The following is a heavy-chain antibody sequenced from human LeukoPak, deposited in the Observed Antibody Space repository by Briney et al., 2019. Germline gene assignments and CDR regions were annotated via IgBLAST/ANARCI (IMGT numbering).Heavy chain of an antibody. D-gene: IGHD3-22*01. CDR3: VRDDGSSGYYYAFEY. J-gene: IGHJ4*02. CDR1: GFTFSGYG. Sequence: GGSLRLSCAVSGFTFSGYGMHWGRQAPGKGLEWVAVIWYDGSNENYADSVKGRFTISRDNSRNTLYLQMNSLRADDTAVYYCVRDDGSSGYYYAFEYWGQGALVTVSS. V-gene: IGHV3-33*01. CDR2: IWYDGSNE.